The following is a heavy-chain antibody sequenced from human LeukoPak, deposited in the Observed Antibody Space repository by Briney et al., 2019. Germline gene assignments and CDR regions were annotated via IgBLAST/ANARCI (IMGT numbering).Heavy chain of an antibody. V-gene: IGHV3-7*01. CDR3: ARDATYRTNGVCYTRFDY. CDR1: GFTFTSHW. CDR2: MNLDGSEK. D-gene: IGHD2-8*01. Sequence: PGGSLRLPCAASGFTFTSHWMSWVRQAPGKGLEWVARMNLDGSEKYYVDSVEGRFTISRDNAKTSLYLEMNSLRAEDTAVYYCARDATYRTNGVCYTRFDYWGQGTLVTVSS. J-gene: IGHJ4*02.